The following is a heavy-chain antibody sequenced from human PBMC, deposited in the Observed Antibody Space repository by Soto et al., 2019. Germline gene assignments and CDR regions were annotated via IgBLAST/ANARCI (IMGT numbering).Heavy chain of an antibody. CDR1: GYTFTSYD. CDR2: ISNYNGNT. J-gene: IGHJ5*02. Sequence: QVQLVQSGAEVKKPGASVKVSCKASGYTFTSYDISWVRQAPGQGLEWMGWISNYNGNTNYAQKLQGGVTMTTDTATSTAYMELRSLRSDATAVYYCARGVRVAATRWWVEPWGQGTLVTVSS. D-gene: IGHD2-15*01. V-gene: IGHV1-18*01. CDR3: ARGVRVAATRWWVEP.